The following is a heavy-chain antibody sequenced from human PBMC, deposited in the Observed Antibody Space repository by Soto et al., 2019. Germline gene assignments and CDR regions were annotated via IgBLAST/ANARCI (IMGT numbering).Heavy chain of an antibody. D-gene: IGHD6-19*01. J-gene: IGHJ3*02. V-gene: IGHV5-51*01. Sequence: GESLKISCKGSGYSFTSYWIGWVRQMPGKGLEWMGIIYPGDSDTRYSPSFQGQVTISADKSISTAYLQWSSLKASDTAMYYCARHGRIAVAAGGTAFDIWGQGTMVTVSS. CDR3: ARHGRIAVAAGGTAFDI. CDR1: GYSFTSYW. CDR2: IYPGDSDT.